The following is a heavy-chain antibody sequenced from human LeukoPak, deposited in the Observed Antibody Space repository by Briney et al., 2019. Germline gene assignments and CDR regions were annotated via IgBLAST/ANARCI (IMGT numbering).Heavy chain of an antibody. J-gene: IGHJ4*02. D-gene: IGHD4-17*01. CDR3: ARDFGYGDYFFDD. CDR2: IKHDGST. Sequence: SETLSLTCAVYGGSVNGYYWSWIRQPPGKALEWIGEIKHDGSTKYNSSLKSRVTISIDTSKNQFSLKLSSVTAADTAVYYCARDFGYGDYFFDDWGQGTLVTVSS. V-gene: IGHV4-34*01. CDR1: GGSVNGYY.